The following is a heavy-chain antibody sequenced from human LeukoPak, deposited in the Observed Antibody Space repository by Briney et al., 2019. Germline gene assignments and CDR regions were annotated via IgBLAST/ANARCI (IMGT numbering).Heavy chain of an antibody. CDR2: IYHSGST. CDR1: GGSISSSNW. J-gene: IGHJ4*02. V-gene: IGHV4-4*02. D-gene: IGHD6-19*01. CDR3: ARSKPPIAVAVDY. Sequence: SETLSLTCAVSGGSISSSNWWSWVRQPPGKGLEWIGEIYHSGSTYYNPSLKSRVTISVDTSKNQFSLKLSSVTAADTAVYYCARSKPPIAVAVDYWGQGTLVTVSS.